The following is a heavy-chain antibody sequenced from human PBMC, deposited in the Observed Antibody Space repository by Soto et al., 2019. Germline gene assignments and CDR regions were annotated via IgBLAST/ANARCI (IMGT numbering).Heavy chain of an antibody. CDR3: ARDTGNFFDY. Sequence: GASVKVSCKASGYTFTSYTVSWVRQAPGQGLEWVGWIGPSSGNTDSARNLQGRVTMTTNTSTSTAYMELRSLRSDDTAVYYCARDTGNFFDYWGQGTLVTVSS. V-gene: IGHV1-18*01. CDR1: GYTFTSYT. CDR2: IGPSSGNT. J-gene: IGHJ4*02.